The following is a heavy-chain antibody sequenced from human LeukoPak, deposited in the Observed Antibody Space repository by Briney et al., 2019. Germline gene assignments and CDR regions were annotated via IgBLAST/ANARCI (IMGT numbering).Heavy chain of an antibody. J-gene: IGHJ4*02. CDR2: NSGSCGCT. CDR3: AKDEGPADYFYY. Sequence: GDSLRLSCAASGFTFSSYAMLWLRQAPGKGLEWFSANSGSCGCTYSRQSVRGRFTSSRDNSKNTLYMQVNSLRAEITAVYYCAKDEGPADYFYYWGQGALVSVSS. D-gene: IGHD2-2*01. CDR1: GFTFSSYA. V-gene: IGHV3-23*01.